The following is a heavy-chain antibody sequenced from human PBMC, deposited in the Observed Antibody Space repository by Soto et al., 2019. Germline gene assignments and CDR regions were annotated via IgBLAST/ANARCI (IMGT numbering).Heavy chain of an antibody. V-gene: IGHV4-34*01. CDR3: ARVGLYCSGGSCSKVLDY. Sequence: SETLSLTCAVYGGSFSGYYWSWIRQPPGKGLEWIGEINHSGSTNYNPSLKSRVTISVDTSKNQFSLKLSSVTAADTAVYYCARVGLYCSGGSCSKVLDYWGQGTLVTVSS. CDR1: GGSFSGYY. D-gene: IGHD2-15*01. J-gene: IGHJ4*02. CDR2: INHSGST.